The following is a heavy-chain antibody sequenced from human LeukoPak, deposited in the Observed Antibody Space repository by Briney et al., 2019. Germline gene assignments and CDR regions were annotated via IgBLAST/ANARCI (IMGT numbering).Heavy chain of an antibody. D-gene: IGHD2-15*01. CDR1: GFTFSSYW. CDR2: INTDGSSR. J-gene: IGHJ5*02. CDR3: ARDRGYCSGGSWYLNWFDP. Sequence: GGSLRLSCAASGFTFSSYWMHWVRQAPGKGLVWVSHINTDGSSRSHADSVKGRFTISRDNAKNTLYLQMNSLRAEDTAVYYCARDRGYCSGGSWYLNWFDPWGQGTLVTVSS. V-gene: IGHV3-74*01.